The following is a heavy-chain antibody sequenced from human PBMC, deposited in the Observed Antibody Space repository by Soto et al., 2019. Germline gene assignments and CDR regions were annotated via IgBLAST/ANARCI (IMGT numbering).Heavy chain of an antibody. J-gene: IGHJ4*02. Sequence: GASVKVSCKASGNTVPNYAIHWVRQAPGQRLEWMGRVNPIVSMSNYAQKFQGRVTITADKSTNTAYMQLSSLRSEDTAIYYCAASYGSGYRAFDYWGQGALVTVSS. CDR1: GNTVPNYA. CDR3: AASYGSGYRAFDY. D-gene: IGHD3-10*01. CDR2: VNPIVSMS. V-gene: IGHV1-69*04.